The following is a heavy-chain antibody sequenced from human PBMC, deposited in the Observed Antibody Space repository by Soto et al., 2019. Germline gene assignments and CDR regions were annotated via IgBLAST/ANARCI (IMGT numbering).Heavy chain of an antibody. V-gene: IGHV3-30-3*01. CDR1: GFTFTGYA. Sequence: QVRLVESGGGVVQPGRSLRLSCAASGFTFTGYAMHWVRQAPGKGLEWVAVISYDGTNTHYADSVKGRLTISRDNSKNTVYQHMNSLRTEDTAVYYCARDRYFDSYSFDYWGQGTLVTVSS. D-gene: IGHD3-9*01. J-gene: IGHJ4*02. CDR3: ARDRYFDSYSFDY. CDR2: ISYDGTNT.